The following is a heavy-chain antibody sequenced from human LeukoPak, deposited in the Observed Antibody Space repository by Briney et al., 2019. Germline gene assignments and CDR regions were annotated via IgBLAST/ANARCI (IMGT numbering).Heavy chain of an antibody. CDR2: INPNSGNT. D-gene: IGHD6-13*01. CDR3: ARGFRKYSSSWRRDYYYYYMDV. V-gene: IGHV1-8*03. J-gene: IGHJ6*03. Sequence: GASVKVSCKASGYTFTGYYMHWVRQAPGQGLEWMGWINPNSGNTGYAQKFQGRVTITRNTSISTAYMELSSLRSEDTAVYYCARGFRKYSSSWRRDYYYYYMDVWGKGTTVTVSS. CDR1: GYTFTGYY.